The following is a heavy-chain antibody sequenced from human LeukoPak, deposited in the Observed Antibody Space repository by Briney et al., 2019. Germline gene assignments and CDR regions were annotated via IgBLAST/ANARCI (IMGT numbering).Heavy chain of an antibody. CDR3: ARPVDTAMVDY. J-gene: IGHJ4*02. Sequence: GESLKISCKGSGYSFTSYWIGWVRHMPGKGLELMGIIYPGDSDTRYSPSFQGQVTISADKTISTAYLQWSSLKASDTAMYYCARPVDTAMVDYWGQGTLVSVSS. V-gene: IGHV5-51*01. D-gene: IGHD5-18*01. CDR1: GYSFTSYW. CDR2: IYPGDSDT.